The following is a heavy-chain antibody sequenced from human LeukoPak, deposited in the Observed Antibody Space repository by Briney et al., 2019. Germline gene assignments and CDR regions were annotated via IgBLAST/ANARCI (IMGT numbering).Heavy chain of an antibody. CDR1: GFTLSDYE. D-gene: IGHD3-10*02. CDR2: ISTSGSTT. Sequence: PGGCMTLSSAASGFTLSDYEINWVRPAAGKGREWVWCISTSGSTTYYADSVKGRFTISRDNAKNSLFLQMNTLTVEDTAVYYCARGALHVFDYWGQGTPVTVSS. CDR3: ARGALHVFDY. V-gene: IGHV3-48*03. J-gene: IGHJ4*02.